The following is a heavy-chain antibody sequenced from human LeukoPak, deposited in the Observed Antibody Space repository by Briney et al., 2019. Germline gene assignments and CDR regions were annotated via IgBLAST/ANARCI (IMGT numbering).Heavy chain of an antibody. Sequence: SETLSLTCAVSGYSISSGYYWGWIRQPTGKGLEWIGSIYHSGSTYYNPSLKSRVTISVDTSKNQFSLKLSSVTAEDTAVYYCARRPITVTTRGGVFGYYMDVWRKGTTVTVSS. CDR3: ARRPITVTTRGGVFGYYMDV. D-gene: IGHD4-11*01. CDR2: IYHSGST. CDR1: GYSISSGYY. V-gene: IGHV4-38-2*01. J-gene: IGHJ6*03.